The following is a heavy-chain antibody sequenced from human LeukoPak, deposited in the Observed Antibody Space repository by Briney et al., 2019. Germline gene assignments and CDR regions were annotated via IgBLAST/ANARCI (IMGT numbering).Heavy chain of an antibody. CDR3: ARHDSTGYYIFDY. CDR1: GGSISSYY. Sequence: SETLSLTCTVSGGSISSYYWSWIRQPPGEGLEWIGYINYSGTTNYNPSLKSRVTISVDTSKNQFSLKLSSVTAADTAVYYCARHDSTGYYIFDYWGQGSLVTVSS. D-gene: IGHD3-22*01. J-gene: IGHJ4*02. CDR2: INYSGTT. V-gene: IGHV4-59*08.